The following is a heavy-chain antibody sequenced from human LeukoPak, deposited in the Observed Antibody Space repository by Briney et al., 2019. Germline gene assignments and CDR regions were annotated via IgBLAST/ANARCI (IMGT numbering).Heavy chain of an antibody. CDR3: AKGGATVIDY. J-gene: IGHJ4*02. D-gene: IGHD4-17*01. Sequence: GGSLRLSCAASGFAFSNYWMHWVRQAPGKGLVWVSRINSDGSSTTSADSVKGRFTISRDNAKNTLYLQMDSLRAEDTAVYYCAKGGATVIDYWGQGTLVTVSS. CDR1: GFAFSNYW. V-gene: IGHV3-74*01. CDR2: INSDGSST.